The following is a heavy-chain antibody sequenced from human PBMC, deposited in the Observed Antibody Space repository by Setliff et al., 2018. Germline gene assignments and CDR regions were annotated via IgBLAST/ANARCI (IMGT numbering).Heavy chain of an antibody. V-gene: IGHV1-46*03. Sequence: ASVKVSCKASGYTLSKYYMHWVRQAPGQGLGWMGIINPSGGLTKYAQKFQGRVTMTSDTSTNTVYLEVSSLRSEDTAVYFCARDRFYNSWSGTSITAPHGAFDIWGQGTMVTVSS. J-gene: IGHJ3*02. CDR1: GYTLSKYY. CDR2: INPSGGLT. CDR3: ARDRFYNSWSGTSITAPHGAFDI. D-gene: IGHD3-3*01.